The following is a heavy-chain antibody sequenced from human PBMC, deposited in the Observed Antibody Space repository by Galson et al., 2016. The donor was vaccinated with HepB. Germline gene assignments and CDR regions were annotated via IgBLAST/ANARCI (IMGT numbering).Heavy chain of an antibody. D-gene: IGHD2-15*01. CDR3: ASDGIVKLAATLDY. J-gene: IGHJ4*02. Sequence: SLRLSCAASGFSFSTYWMHWVRQAPGKGLVWVSQINSDGSDTIYADSVKGRFTVSRDNARNTLYLQMDSLRAEDTAVYYCASDGIVKLAATLDYWGQGTLVTVSS. V-gene: IGHV3-74*01. CDR1: GFSFSTYW. CDR2: INSDGSDT.